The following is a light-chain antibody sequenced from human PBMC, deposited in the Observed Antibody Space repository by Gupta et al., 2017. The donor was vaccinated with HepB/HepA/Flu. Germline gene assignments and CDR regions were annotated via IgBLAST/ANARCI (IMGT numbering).Light chain of an antibody. CDR2: GAS. V-gene: IGKV3-15*01. J-gene: IGKJ1*01. Sequence: EIVMTQSPATLSVSPGKRATLSCRASQSVTRNLAWYQQKPGQAPSLLIYGASTRATRVPARFSGSGSGTEFTLTISSLQSEDFAVYYCQQYNNCPRTFGQGTKVEIK. CDR3: QQYNNCPRT. CDR1: QSVTRN.